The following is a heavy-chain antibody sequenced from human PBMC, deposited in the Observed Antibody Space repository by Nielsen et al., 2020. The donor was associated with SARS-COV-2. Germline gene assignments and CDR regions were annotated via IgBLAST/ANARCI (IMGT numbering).Heavy chain of an antibody. J-gene: IGHJ4*02. CDR2: IYWDDDK. CDR3: AHTYYDFWSGYYTGMLDY. D-gene: IGHD3-3*01. V-gene: IGHV2-5*02. Sequence: SGPTLVKPTQTLTLTCTFSGFSLSTSGVGVGWIRQPPGKALEWLALIYWDDDKRYSPSLKSRLTITKDTSKNQVVLTMTNMDPVDTATYYCAHTYYDFWSGYYTGMLDYWGQGTLVTVSS. CDR1: GFSLSTSGVG.